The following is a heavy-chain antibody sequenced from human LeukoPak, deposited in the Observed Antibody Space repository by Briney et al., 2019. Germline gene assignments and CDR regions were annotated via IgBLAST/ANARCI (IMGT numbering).Heavy chain of an antibody. CDR3: ARDGGYGFDY. CDR2: ITSGGTYI. V-gene: IGHV3-21*01. Sequence: GGSLRLSCAASGFTFSSYWMSWVRQASGKGLEWVSSITSGGTYIYYADSVKGRFTISRDNARNSLYLQMSSLRAEDTAVYYCARDGGYGFDYWGQGTLVTVSS. CDR1: GFTFSSYW. J-gene: IGHJ4*02. D-gene: IGHD6-25*01.